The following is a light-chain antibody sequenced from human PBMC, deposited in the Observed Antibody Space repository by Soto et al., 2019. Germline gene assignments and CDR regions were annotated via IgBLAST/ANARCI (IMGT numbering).Light chain of an antibody. V-gene: IGKV1-39*01. J-gene: IGKJ4*01. CDR2: PPS. CDR3: QQFSSYPLT. CDR1: QRINSY. Sequence: DIQLTQSPSSLSASVGDRVTITCRASQRINSYLNWYQQKPGKAPNLLIFPPSSLQSGVPSRFSGSGSGTDFTLTISRLEPEDFAVYYCQQFSSYPLTFGGGTKVEIK.